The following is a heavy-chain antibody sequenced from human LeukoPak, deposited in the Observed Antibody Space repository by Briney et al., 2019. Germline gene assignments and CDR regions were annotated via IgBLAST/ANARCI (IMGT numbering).Heavy chain of an antibody. J-gene: IGHJ4*02. Sequence: SETPSLTYADHGGSFSGYYWSRLRQPPRTRPEWIGQIHQSGRTNYNPSLKSRVSISVDTSQKQFSLRLSSVTAADTAVYYCARGRYVTTRGGAAAGFLDYWGQGTLVTVST. V-gene: IGHV4-34*01. CDR3: ARGRYVTTRGGAAAGFLDY. CDR1: GGSFSGYY. CDR2: IHQSGRT. D-gene: IGHD6-13*01.